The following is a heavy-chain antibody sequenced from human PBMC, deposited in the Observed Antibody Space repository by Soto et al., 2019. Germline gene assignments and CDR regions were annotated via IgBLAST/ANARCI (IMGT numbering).Heavy chain of an antibody. V-gene: IGHV1-69*12. Sequence: QVQLVQSGAEVKKPGSSVKVSCKASGGTFSSYAIIWLRQAPGHGLEWMGGIIPIFGTANYAQKFKGRVTITADESTSTAYMERRSLRYEDTAVYYCARDRYYVSSGYPLAEGYFDLWGRGTLVTVSS. D-gene: IGHD3-22*01. CDR3: ARDRYYVSSGYPLAEGYFDL. CDR2: IIPIFGTA. CDR1: GGTFSSYA. J-gene: IGHJ2*01.